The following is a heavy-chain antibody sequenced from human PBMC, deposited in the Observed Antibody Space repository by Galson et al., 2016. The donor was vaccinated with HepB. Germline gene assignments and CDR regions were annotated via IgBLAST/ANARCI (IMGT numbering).Heavy chain of an antibody. J-gene: IGHJ4*02. CDR1: GFDFDNYY. CDR3: ASQLGRGRGFDY. D-gene: IGHD3-10*01. CDR2: ITFAAGGT. Sequence: SLRLSCAASGFDFDNYYMSWIRQAPGKGLESISYITFAAGGTFYADSVKGRFTISRDNAKNTQFLQMNYLSVEDTANYYCASQLGRGRGFDYWGQGVLVSVSA. V-gene: IGHV3-11*01.